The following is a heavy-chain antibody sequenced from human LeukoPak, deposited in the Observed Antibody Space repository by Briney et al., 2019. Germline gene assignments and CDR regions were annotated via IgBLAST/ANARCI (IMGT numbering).Heavy chain of an antibody. CDR3: AREGCSGGSCYSTSGDAFDI. J-gene: IGHJ3*02. D-gene: IGHD2-15*01. CDR1: GFTSSSYW. V-gene: IGHV3-74*01. CDR2: INSDGTST. Sequence: GGSLRLSCAASGFTSSSYWMHWVRQAPGKGLVWVSRINSDGTSTSYADSVKGRFTISRDNAKNTLYLQMNSLRAEDTAVYYCAREGCSGGSCYSTSGDAFDIWGQGTMVTVSS.